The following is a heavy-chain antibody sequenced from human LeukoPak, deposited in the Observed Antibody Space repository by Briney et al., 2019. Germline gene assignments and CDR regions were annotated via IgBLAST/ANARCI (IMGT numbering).Heavy chain of an antibody. Sequence: GGSLRLSCAASGFTFSSYAMHWVRQAPGKGLEWVAVISYDGSNKYYADSVKGRFTISRDDSKNTLYLQMNSLRAEDTAVYYCARDHFKYCSGGSCYTVPDYWGQGTLVTVSS. D-gene: IGHD2-15*01. CDR1: GFTFSSYA. CDR3: ARDHFKYCSGGSCYTVPDY. V-gene: IGHV3-30*04. CDR2: ISYDGSNK. J-gene: IGHJ4*02.